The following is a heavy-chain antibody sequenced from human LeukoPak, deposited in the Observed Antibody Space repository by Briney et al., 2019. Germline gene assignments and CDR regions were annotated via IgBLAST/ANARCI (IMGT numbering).Heavy chain of an antibody. J-gene: IGHJ4*02. CDR2: ISYDGSKK. CDR1: GFTFSSYG. Sequence: PGGSLRLSCAASGFTFSSYGMHWVRQAPGKGPEWVAVISYDGSKKYYADSVKGRFSISRDNSKNTLYLQMNSLRPEDTAVYYCAKELAAGGPLDHWGQGTLVTVSS. D-gene: IGHD6-13*01. V-gene: IGHV3-30*18. CDR3: AKELAAGGPLDH.